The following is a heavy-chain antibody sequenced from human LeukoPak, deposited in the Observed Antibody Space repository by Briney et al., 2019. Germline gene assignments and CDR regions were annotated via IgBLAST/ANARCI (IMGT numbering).Heavy chain of an antibody. CDR1: GGSISTITYY. D-gene: IGHD2-2*01. J-gene: IGHJ5*01. Sequence: SETLSLTCTVSGGSISTITYYWGWIRQPPGKGLEWVGHMYYRGNTFYNPSLKSRVTISVDTSKNQFSLKPRSVTAADTAVYYCVREKTVGVRNNWLDSWGQGTLVTVSS. CDR2: MYYRGNT. V-gene: IGHV4-39*07. CDR3: VREKTVGVRNNWLDS.